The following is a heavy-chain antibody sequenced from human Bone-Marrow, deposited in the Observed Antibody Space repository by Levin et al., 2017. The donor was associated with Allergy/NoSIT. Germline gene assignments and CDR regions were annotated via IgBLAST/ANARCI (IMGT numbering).Heavy chain of an antibody. J-gene: IGHJ4*02. Sequence: SVKVSCKASGNTFSSYTFTWVRQAPGQGLEWMGRIIPILRTTNYAQRFQGRITITADTSTSTTYMELSSLRPEDAAVYYCAWGLGYCSPNSCLNFLLDSWGQGTLVTVSS. CDR2: IIPILRTT. V-gene: IGHV1-69*08. D-gene: IGHD2-15*01. CDR1: GNTFSSYT. CDR3: AWGLGYCSPNSCLNFLLDS.